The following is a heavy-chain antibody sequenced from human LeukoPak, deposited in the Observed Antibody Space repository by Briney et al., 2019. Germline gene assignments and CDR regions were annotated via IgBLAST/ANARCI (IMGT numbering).Heavy chain of an antibody. D-gene: IGHD3-10*02. J-gene: IGHJ4*02. V-gene: IGHV4-59*01. CDR3: CSGSYYFDY. CDR2: IYYGGST. Sequence: PSETLSLTCTVSGGSISSYYWSWIRQPPGKGLEWIGYIYYGGSTNYNPSLKSRVTISVDTSKNQFSLKLSSVTAADTAVYYCCSGSYYFDYWGQGTLVTVSS. CDR1: GGSISSYY.